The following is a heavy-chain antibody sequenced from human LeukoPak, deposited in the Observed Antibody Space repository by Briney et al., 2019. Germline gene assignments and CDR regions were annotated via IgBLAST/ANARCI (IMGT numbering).Heavy chain of an antibody. CDR1: GFTFSSSG. CDR3: AKGFYSGSYLFDY. V-gene: IGHV3-30*02. D-gene: IGHD1-26*01. J-gene: IGHJ4*02. Sequence: GGSLRLSCAASGFTFSSSGMHWVRQAPGKGLEWVAFIRYDGSNKYYADSVKGRFTISRDNSKNSLYLQMNSLRAEDTAVYYCAKGFYSGSYLFDYWGQGTLVTVSS. CDR2: IRYDGSNK.